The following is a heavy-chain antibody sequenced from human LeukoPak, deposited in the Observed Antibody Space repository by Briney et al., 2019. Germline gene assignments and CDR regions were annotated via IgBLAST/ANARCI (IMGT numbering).Heavy chain of an antibody. D-gene: IGHD2-15*01. Sequence: ASVTVSCKASGYTFISYGISWVRQAPGPGLEWMGLISAYNGNTNYAQKLHGRVTVTTDTSTSTAYMELRSLRSDDTAVYYCARDMVVAATTEGYGMDVWGKGTTVTVSS. CDR1: GYTFISYG. CDR3: ARDMVVAATTEGYGMDV. J-gene: IGHJ6*04. V-gene: IGHV1-18*04. CDR2: ISAYNGNT.